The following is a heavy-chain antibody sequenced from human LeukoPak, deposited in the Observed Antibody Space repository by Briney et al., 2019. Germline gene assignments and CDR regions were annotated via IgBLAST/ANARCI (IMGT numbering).Heavy chain of an antibody. CDR1: GFTFSSYG. Sequence: GGSLRLSCAASGFTFSSYGMHWVRQAPGKGLEWVAFIRYDGSNKYYADSVKGRFTISGDNSKNTLYLQMNSLRAEDTAVYYCARDGLRGTIGVVVSPVIPFDYWGQGTLVTVSS. D-gene: IGHD2-2*01. CDR3: ARDGLRGTIGVVVSPVIPFDY. V-gene: IGHV3-30*02. CDR2: IRYDGSNK. J-gene: IGHJ4*02.